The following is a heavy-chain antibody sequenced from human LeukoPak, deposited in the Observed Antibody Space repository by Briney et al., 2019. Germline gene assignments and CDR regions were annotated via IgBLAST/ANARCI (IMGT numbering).Heavy chain of an antibody. D-gene: IGHD3-10*02. CDR3: AELGITMIGGV. Sequence: GGSLRLSCAASGFTFSSYGLTWVRHTPGKGLEWVSGFSGGSGTTHYADSVKGRFTISRDNSKNTIYLQMNSLRAEDTAVYYCAELGITMIGGVWGKGTTVTISS. CDR2: FSGGSGTT. CDR1: GFTFSSYG. J-gene: IGHJ6*04. V-gene: IGHV3-23*01.